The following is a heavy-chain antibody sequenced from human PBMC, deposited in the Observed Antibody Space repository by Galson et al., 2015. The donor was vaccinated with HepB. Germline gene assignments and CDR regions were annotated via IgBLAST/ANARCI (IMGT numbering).Heavy chain of an antibody. CDR2: ISYDGSYK. D-gene: IGHD3-16*01. CDR3: ASPGGQGATPDY. V-gene: IGHV3-30*03. CDR1: GFRFRSFG. Sequence: SLRLSCAASGFRFRSFGLHWVRQAPGKGLEWVAVISYDGSYKYYLDSVEGRFTISRDNSKNTLYLQMNSLRPEDTGVYYCASPGGQGATPDYWGQGTLVTVSS. J-gene: IGHJ4*02.